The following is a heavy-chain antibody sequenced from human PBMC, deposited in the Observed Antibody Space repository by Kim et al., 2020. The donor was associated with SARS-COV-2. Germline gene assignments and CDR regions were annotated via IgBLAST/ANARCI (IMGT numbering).Heavy chain of an antibody. J-gene: IGHJ5*02. D-gene: IGHD2-15*01. CDR1: GGSISSSSYY. Sequence: SQTLSLTCTVSGGSISSSSYYWGWIRQPPGKGLEWIGSIYYSGSTYYNPSLKSRVTISVDTSKNQFSLKLSSVTAADTAVYYCAQGEGWPHNWFDPWGQGTLVTVSS. CDR2: IYYSGST. CDR3: AQGEGWPHNWFDP. V-gene: IGHV4-39*07.